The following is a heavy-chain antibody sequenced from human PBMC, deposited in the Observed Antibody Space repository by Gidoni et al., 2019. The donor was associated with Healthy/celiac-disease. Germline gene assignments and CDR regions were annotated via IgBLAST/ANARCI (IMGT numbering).Heavy chain of an antibody. CDR2: IIPTFGTA. Sequence: QVQLVQSGAEVQKPGSSVKVSCKASGGTFSSYAISWVRQDPGQELEWLGGIIPTFGTANYAQKFQGRVTITADESTSTGYMELSSLRSEDTAVYYCARDPAHLDFWSGYRNYRDYYYGMDVWGQGTTVTVSS. V-gene: IGHV1-69*01. D-gene: IGHD3-3*01. J-gene: IGHJ6*02. CDR3: ARDPAHLDFWSGYRNYRDYYYGMDV. CDR1: GGTFSSYA.